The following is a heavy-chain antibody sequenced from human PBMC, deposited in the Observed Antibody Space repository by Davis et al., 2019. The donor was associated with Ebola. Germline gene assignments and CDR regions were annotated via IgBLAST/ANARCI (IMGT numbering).Heavy chain of an antibody. D-gene: IGHD3-10*01. V-gene: IGHV4-30-4*01. Sequence: SETLTLTCTVSGGSISSADYYWNCIRQPPGKGLEWIGYISYSGNTYYNPSLKSRLTISVDTSENHFSLKLSSVTAADTAVYYCATGAYYGSGYYFDYWGQGTLVTVSS. J-gene: IGHJ4*02. CDR2: ISYSGNT. CDR1: GGSISSADYY. CDR3: ATGAYYGSGYYFDY.